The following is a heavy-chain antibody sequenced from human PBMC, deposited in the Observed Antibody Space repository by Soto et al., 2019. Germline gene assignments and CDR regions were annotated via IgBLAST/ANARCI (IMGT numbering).Heavy chain of an antibody. J-gene: IGHJ3*02. D-gene: IGHD2-2*01. CDR2: VFYSGSV. CDR1: GGSIGSRGYY. CDR3: PRPQLTEIADPAAIYADDGFDI. V-gene: IGHV4-39*01. Sequence: QLQLQESGPGLVKPSETLSLTCTVSGGSIGSRGYYWGWIRQPPGTGLAWIGSVFYSGSVYYTPYLQDRVTISIDMSHNQSSLTPISLTAADPAFYHCPRPQLTEIADPAAIYADDGFDIWGQGPLVTVSS.